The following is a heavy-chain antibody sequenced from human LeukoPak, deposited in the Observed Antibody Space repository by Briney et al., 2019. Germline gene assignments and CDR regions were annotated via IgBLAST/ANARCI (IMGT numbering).Heavy chain of an antibody. V-gene: IGHV3-23*01. CDR3: AKNGISYDFWSGFSMDV. CDR1: GFTFSSYA. Sequence: GGSLRLSCAASGFTFSSYAMSWVRQAPGKGLEWVSAISGSGGSTYYADSVKGRFTISRGNSKNTLYLQMNSLRAEDTAVYYCAKNGISYDFWSGFSMDVWGKGTTVTVSS. D-gene: IGHD3-3*01. J-gene: IGHJ6*03. CDR2: ISGSGGST.